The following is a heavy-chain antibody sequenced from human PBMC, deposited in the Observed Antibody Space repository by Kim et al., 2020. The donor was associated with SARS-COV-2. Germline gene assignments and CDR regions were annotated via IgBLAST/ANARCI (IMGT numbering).Heavy chain of an antibody. CDR1: GYTFTSYG. Sequence: ASVKVSCKASGYTFTSYGISWVRQAPGQGLEWMGWISAYNGNTNYAQKLQGRVTMTTDTSTSTAYMELRSLRSDDTAVYYCARDLVYYDILTGPTSYGMDVWGQGTTVTVSS. J-gene: IGHJ6*02. D-gene: IGHD3-9*01. V-gene: IGHV1-18*01. CDR2: ISAYNGNT. CDR3: ARDLVYYDILTGPTSYGMDV.